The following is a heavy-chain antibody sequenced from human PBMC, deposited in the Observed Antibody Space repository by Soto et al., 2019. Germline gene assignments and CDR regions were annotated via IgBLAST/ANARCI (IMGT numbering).Heavy chain of an antibody. CDR2: ISSNGGST. CDR3: VKDHPPWDMNWFDP. Sequence: GGSLRLSCATSGFTFSSDAMHWVRLAPGKGLEYVSAISSNGGSTYYADSVKGRFTISRDNSKNTLYLQMSSLRAEDTAVYYCVKDHPPWDMNWFDPWGQGTLVTVSS. V-gene: IGHV3-64D*08. CDR1: GFTFSSDA. J-gene: IGHJ5*02. D-gene: IGHD1-26*01.